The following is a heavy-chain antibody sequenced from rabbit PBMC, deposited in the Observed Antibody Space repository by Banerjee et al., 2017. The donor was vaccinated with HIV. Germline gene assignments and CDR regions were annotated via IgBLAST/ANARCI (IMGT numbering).Heavy chain of an antibody. CDR1: GIDFSSYYYY. CDR2: IYTSSGST. V-gene: IGHV1S43*01. Sequence: QQQLEESGGGLVKPGGTLTLTCKASGIDFSSYYYYMCWVRQAPGKGLELIACIYTSSGSTWYASWVNGRFTISRSTSLNTVDLKMTSLTAADTATYFCARDDYGDTLYFNLWGPGTLVTVS. D-gene: IGHD2-1*01. CDR3: ARDDYGDTLYFNL. J-gene: IGHJ4*01.